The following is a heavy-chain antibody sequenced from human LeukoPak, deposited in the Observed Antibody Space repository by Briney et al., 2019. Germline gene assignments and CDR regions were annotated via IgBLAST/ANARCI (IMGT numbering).Heavy chain of an antibody. D-gene: IGHD3-10*01. CDR1: GFTFSSYA. Sequence: PGGSLRLSCAASGFTFSSYAMNWVRQAPGKGLEWVSAISGSGGDTYYADSVQGRFTISRDNSKNTLYLQMNSLRAEDKAVYYCAKDRVVRGVMGAGGYWGQGTLVTVSS. J-gene: IGHJ4*02. CDR2: ISGSGGDT. CDR3: AKDRVVRGVMGAGGY. V-gene: IGHV3-23*01.